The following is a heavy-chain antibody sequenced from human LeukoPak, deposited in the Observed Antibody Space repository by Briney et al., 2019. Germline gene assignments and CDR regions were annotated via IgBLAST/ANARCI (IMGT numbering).Heavy chain of an antibody. D-gene: IGHD2-8*01. CDR2: IIPIFGTA. CDR3: AKARAAPRPYCTNGVCYTLEGFDY. J-gene: IGHJ4*02. Sequence: SVKVSCKASGGTFSSYATSWVRQAPGQGLEWMGGIIPIFGTANYAQKFQGRVTITADESTSTAYMELSSLRSEDTAVYYCAKARAAPRPYCTNGVCYTLEGFDYWGQGTLVTVSS. V-gene: IGHV1-69*13. CDR1: GGTFSSYA.